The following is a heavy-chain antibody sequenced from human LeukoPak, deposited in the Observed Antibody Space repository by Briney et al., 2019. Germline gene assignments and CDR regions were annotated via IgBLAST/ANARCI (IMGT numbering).Heavy chain of an antibody. V-gene: IGHV3-23*01. CDR2: ISGSGGST. Sequence: GGSLRLSCAASGFTFSSYAMSWVRQAPGKGVEWVSAISGSGGSTYYADSVKGRFTISRDNSKNTLYLQMNSLRAEDTAVYYCAKDGWTYYDFWSGYYNYYYYMDVWGKGTTVTVSS. CDR3: AKDGWTYYDFWSGYYNYYYYMDV. D-gene: IGHD3-3*01. CDR1: GFTFSSYA. J-gene: IGHJ6*03.